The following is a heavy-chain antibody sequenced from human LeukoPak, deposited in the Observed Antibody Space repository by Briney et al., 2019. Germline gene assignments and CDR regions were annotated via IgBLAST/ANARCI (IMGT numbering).Heavy chain of an antibody. CDR3: ARAPTGATDFDY. V-gene: IGHV3-23*01. CDR2: ISGSGGST. Sequence: GGSLRLSCATSGFTFTSYAMNWVRQAPGMGLEWVSAISGSGGSTYYADSVKGRFTISRDNSKNTLYLQMNSLRAEDTAVYYCARAPTGATDFDYWGQGTLVTVSS. D-gene: IGHD1-7*01. J-gene: IGHJ4*02. CDR1: GFTFTSYA.